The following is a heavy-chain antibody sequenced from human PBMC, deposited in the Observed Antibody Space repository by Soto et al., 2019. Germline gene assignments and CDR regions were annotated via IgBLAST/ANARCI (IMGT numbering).Heavy chain of an antibody. CDR1: GFTFSSYA. Sequence: EVQLLESGGGLVQPGGSLRLSCAASGFTFSSYAMSWVRQAPGKGLEWVSAISGSGGSTYYADSVKGRFTISRDNSKNXLXXQMNSLRAEDTAVYYCAKEDQSPGIAAYYYYGMDVWGQGTTVTVSS. CDR2: ISGSGGST. CDR3: AKEDQSPGIAAYYYYGMDV. D-gene: IGHD6-25*01. V-gene: IGHV3-23*01. J-gene: IGHJ6*02.